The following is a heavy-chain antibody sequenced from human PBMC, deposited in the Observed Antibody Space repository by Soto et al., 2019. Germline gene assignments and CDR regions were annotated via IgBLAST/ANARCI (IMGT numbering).Heavy chain of an antibody. V-gene: IGHV4-31*03. CDR3: VRGIGGYFPY. CDR1: GGSISSGGHY. J-gene: IGHJ4*02. D-gene: IGHD3-3*01. Sequence: QVQLQESGPGLVKSSQTLSLTCTVSGGSISSGGHYWSWIRQHPGKGLEWIGYINYSGRTYYNPSIRSRVTISVDTSKPQFSLKLSSVTAADTAVYYCVRGIGGYFPYWGQGSLVTVSS. CDR2: INYSGRT.